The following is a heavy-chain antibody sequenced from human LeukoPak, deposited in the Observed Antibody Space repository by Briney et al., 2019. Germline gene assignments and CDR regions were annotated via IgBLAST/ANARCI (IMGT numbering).Heavy chain of an antibody. CDR2: ISAYNGNT. CDR3: ARDPGIDRYYYYMDV. V-gene: IGHV1-18*01. CDR1: GYTFTSYG. J-gene: IGHJ6*03. Sequence: ASVKVSCKASGYTFTSYGISWVRQPPGQGLEWMGWISAYNGNTNYAQKLQGRVTMTTDTSTSTAYMELRSLRSDDTAVYYCARDPGIDRYYYYMDVWGKGTTVTVSS. D-gene: IGHD6-13*01.